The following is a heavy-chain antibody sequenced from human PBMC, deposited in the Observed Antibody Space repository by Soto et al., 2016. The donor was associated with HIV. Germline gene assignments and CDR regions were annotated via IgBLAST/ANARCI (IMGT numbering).Heavy chain of an antibody. J-gene: IGHJ3*02. V-gene: IGHV1-69*10. CDR2: IIPILDMA. CDR3: ATFLIVGATPDAFDI. Sequence: QVQLVQSGAEVKKPGSSVKVSCKASGGTFSSSVISWVRQAPGQGLEWMGGIIPILDMANYAQKFQDRVTITADKSTSTAYMDLSSLRSEDTAVYYCATFLIVGATPDAFDIWGQGTMVTVSS. D-gene: IGHD1-26*01. CDR1: GGTFSSSV.